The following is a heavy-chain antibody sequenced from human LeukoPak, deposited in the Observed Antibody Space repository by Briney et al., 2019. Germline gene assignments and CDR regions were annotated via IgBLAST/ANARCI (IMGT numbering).Heavy chain of an antibody. D-gene: IGHD3-10*01. CDR2: ISYDGSNK. Sequence: GGSLRLSCAASGFAFSSYAMHWVRQAPGKGLEWVAVISYDGSNKYYADSVKGRFTISRDNSKNSLYLQMDSLRVEDTAVYYCARGEGSDYWGQGTLVTVSS. CDR1: GFAFSSYA. V-gene: IGHV3-30-3*01. J-gene: IGHJ4*02. CDR3: ARGEGSDY.